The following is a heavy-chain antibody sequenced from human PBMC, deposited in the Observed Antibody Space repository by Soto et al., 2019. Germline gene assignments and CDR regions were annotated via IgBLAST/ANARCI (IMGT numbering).Heavy chain of an antibody. V-gene: IGHV4-34*01. CDR3: ARGPRPKYSSPLGSFDY. Sequence: SETLSLTCAVYGGSFSGYYWSWIRQPPGKGLGWIGEINHSGSTNYNPSLKRRVTITVDTSKNQFSLKLSSVTAADTAVYYCARGPRPKYSSPLGSFDYWGQGTLVTVSS. CDR2: INHSGST. J-gene: IGHJ4*02. CDR1: GGSFSGYY. D-gene: IGHD6-13*01.